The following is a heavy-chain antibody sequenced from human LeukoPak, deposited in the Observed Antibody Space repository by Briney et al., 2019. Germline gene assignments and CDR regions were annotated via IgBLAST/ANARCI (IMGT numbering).Heavy chain of an antibody. CDR2: ISYDGSNK. CDR3: AKDPVAGYYYFDY. CDR1: GFTFSSYA. Sequence: GGSLRLSCAASGFTFSSYAMHWVGKSPGKGLEGVAVISYDGSNKYYADSVKGRFTISRDNSKNTLYLQMNSLRAEDTAVYYCAKDPVAGYYYFDYWGQGTLVTVSS. J-gene: IGHJ4*02. D-gene: IGHD6-19*01. V-gene: IGHV3-30*04.